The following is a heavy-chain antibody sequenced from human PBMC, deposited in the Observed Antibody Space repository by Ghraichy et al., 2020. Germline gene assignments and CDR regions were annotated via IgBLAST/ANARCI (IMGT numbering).Heavy chain of an antibody. Sequence: GSLSLTCAVSGYSISSGYYWGWIRQPPGKGLEWIGSIYHSGSTYYNPSLKSRVTISVDTSKNQFSLKLSSVTAADTAVYYCAREHCSSTSCYRDWFDPWGQGTLVTVSS. V-gene: IGHV4-38-2*02. CDR2: IYHSGST. J-gene: IGHJ5*02. CDR3: AREHCSSTSCYRDWFDP. CDR1: GYSISSGYY. D-gene: IGHD2-2*01.